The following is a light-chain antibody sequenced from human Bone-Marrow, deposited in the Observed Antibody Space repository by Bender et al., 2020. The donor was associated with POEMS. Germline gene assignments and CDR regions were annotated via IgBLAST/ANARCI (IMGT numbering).Light chain of an antibody. Sequence: QSVLTQPTSASGTPGQRVTISCSGSSSKFGSYPVNWYQQLPGAAPKLVIFNNSQRPSGVPDRFSGSNSGTSASLAISGIQSGAKTDINCATWGDGLDGWVFGGGTKLTVL. CDR3: ATWGDGLDGWV. J-gene: IGLJ3*02. CDR1: SSKFGSYP. CDR2: NNS. V-gene: IGLV1-44*01.